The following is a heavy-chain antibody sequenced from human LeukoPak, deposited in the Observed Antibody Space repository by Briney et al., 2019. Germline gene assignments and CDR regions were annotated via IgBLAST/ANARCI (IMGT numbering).Heavy chain of an antibody. CDR1: GGSISSYY. V-gene: IGHV4-4*07. Sequence: SETLSLTCTVSGGSISSYYWSWVRQPAGKGLEWIGRIYTSGSTNYNAPLKSRVSMSVDTSKNQFSLKLSSVTAADTAVCYCARENSGGYREFDYWGQGTLVTVSS. CDR3: ARENSGGYREFDY. D-gene: IGHD1-26*01. CDR2: IYTSGST. J-gene: IGHJ4*02.